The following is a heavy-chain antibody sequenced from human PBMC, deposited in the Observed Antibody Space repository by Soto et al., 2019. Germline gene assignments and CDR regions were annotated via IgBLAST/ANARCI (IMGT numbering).Heavy chain of an antibody. V-gene: IGHV3-23*01. CDR2: ISSSGGST. Sequence: EVQLLESGGGLVQPGGSLRLSCAASGFTFSSYAMSWVRQAPGKGLEWVSAISSSGGSTYYADSVKGRFTISRDNSKNTLYLQMNSLRAEDTAVYYCAPRAGYFGHAFDIWGQGTMVTVSS. CDR1: GFTFSSYA. D-gene: IGHD2-15*01. CDR3: APRAGYFGHAFDI. J-gene: IGHJ3*02.